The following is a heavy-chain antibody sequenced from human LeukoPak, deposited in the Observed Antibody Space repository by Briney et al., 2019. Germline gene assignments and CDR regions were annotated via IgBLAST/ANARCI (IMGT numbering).Heavy chain of an antibody. CDR2: ISYDGSNK. CDR1: GFTFSSYG. Sequence: PGGSLRLSWAASGFTFSSYGMHWVRQAPGKGLEWVAVISYDGSNKYYADSVKGRFTISRDNSKNTLYLQMNSLRAEDTAVYYCAKDLLYSDVWGSYRPNPLDYWGQGTLVTVSS. J-gene: IGHJ4*02. D-gene: IGHD3-16*02. CDR3: AKDLLYSDVWGSYRPNPLDY. V-gene: IGHV3-30*18.